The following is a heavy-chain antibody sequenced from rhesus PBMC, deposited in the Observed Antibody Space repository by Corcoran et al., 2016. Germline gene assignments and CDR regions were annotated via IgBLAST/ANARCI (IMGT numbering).Heavy chain of an antibody. D-gene: IGHD5-12*01. V-gene: IGHV1S9*01. Sequence: QVQLVQSGAEVKKPGASVKLSCKASGYTFTSYYINWVRQAHGQVLEWIRWTNPSNGNTGYAQKVQGRVTMTRDTSTSTAYMELSSLRSEDTAVYYCTRRQLSAFDFWGQGLRVTVSS. J-gene: IGHJ3*01. CDR2: TNPSNGNT. CDR3: TRRQLSAFDF. CDR1: GYTFTSYY.